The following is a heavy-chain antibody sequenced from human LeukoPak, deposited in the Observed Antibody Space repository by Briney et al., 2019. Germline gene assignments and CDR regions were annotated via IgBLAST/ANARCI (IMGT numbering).Heavy chain of an antibody. V-gene: IGHV1-2*02. Sequence: ASVKVSCKTSGYTFTDYSIHWVRQAPGQGLERMGRINPNSGGADYAQKFQGRVTMTRDTSITTAYMELSRLRSDDTAVYYCARDYDYVWGSFPTYYFDFWGQGTLVTVSS. CDR2: INPNSGGA. D-gene: IGHD3-16*01. CDR1: GYTFTDYS. CDR3: ARDYDYVWGSFPTYYFDF. J-gene: IGHJ4*02.